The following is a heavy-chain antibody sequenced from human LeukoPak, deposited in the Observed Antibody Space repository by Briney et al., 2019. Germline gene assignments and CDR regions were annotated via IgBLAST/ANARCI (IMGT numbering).Heavy chain of an antibody. Sequence: SETLSLTCTVSGGSISSYYWSWIRQPPGKGLEWIGYIYYSGSTNYNPSLKSRVTISVDTSKNQFSLKLRSVTAADTAVYYCGRAEVDESGQLWFPYWGQGTLVTVSS. J-gene: IGHJ4*02. D-gene: IGHD5-18*01. CDR2: IYYSGST. V-gene: IGHV4-59*01. CDR1: GGSISSYY. CDR3: GRAEVDESGQLWFPY.